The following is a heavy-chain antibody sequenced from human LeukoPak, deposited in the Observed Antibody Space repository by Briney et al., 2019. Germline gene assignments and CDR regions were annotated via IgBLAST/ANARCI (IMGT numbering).Heavy chain of an antibody. CDR1: GFTFSTYW. CDR3: ANGDGFDY. CDR2: IKQDGSET. D-gene: IGHD5-24*01. V-gene: IGHV3-7*01. Sequence: GGSLRLSCAPAGFTFSTYWMRWVRQAEGKGLEWLANIKQDGSETYYAASVKGRFTIFRDNAKNSLYLQMDSLRVEDTAVYYCANGDGFDYWGQGTLVIVSS. J-gene: IGHJ4*02.